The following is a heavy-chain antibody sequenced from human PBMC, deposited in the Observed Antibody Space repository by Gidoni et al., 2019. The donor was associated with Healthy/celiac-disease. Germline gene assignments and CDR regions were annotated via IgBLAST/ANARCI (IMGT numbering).Heavy chain of an antibody. CDR1: GFTFSSSA. D-gene: IGHD3-16*01. CDR3: VKDDVGVGDY. Sequence: EVQLVESGGGLVQPGGSLRLSCSASGFTFSSSAMHWVRQAPGKGLEYVSAISSNGGSKYYADSVKGRFTISRDNSKNTLYLQMSSLRAEDTAVYYCVKDDVGVGDYWGQGTLVTVSS. J-gene: IGHJ4*02. CDR2: ISSNGGSK. V-gene: IGHV3-64D*06.